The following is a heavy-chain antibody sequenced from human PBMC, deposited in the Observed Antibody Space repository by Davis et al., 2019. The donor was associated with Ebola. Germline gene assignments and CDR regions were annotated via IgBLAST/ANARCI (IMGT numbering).Heavy chain of an antibody. CDR3: ARGDVVVVAATPLYYYYGMDV. J-gene: IGHJ6*02. D-gene: IGHD2-15*01. V-gene: IGHV4-4*02. Sequence: GSLRLSCAVSGGSISTNNWWTWVRQPPGKGLEWIGQIFHNGDTNYGPSLKSRVTISVDKSKNQFSLKLSSVTAADTAVYYCARGDVVVVAATPLYYYYGMDVWGQGTTVTVSS. CDR2: IFHNGDT. CDR1: GGSISTNNW.